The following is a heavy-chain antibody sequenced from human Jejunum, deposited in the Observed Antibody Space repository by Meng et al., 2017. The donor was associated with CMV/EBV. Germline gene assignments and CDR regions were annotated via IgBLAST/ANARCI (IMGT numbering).Heavy chain of an antibody. D-gene: IGHD1-14*01. Sequence: QVQWVQSGAEVKKPGSEVKVACKPSGGSFSTHTFSWVRQAPGQGLEWMGGLIAVFDKTKAAPRFQDRVTFTADESTSTAYMELSSLTFDDTAVYFCARGRRNEPLFDYWGQGTLVTVSS. J-gene: IGHJ4*02. CDR2: LIAVFDKT. CDR3: ARGRRNEPLFDY. V-gene: IGHV1-69*13. CDR1: GGSFSTHT.